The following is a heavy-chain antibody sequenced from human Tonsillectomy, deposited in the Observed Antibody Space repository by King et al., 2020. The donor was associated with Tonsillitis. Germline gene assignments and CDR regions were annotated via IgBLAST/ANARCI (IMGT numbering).Heavy chain of an antibody. D-gene: IGHD2-2*01. CDR2: ISGSGGST. Sequence: VQLVESGGGLVQPGGSLRLSCAASGFTFSSYAMSWVRQAPVKGLEWVSAISGSGGSTYYADSVKGRFTISRDNSKNTLFLQVNSLRAEDTAVYYCAKDWAGYCRSTSCYEVYLGVWGQGTTVTVSS. V-gene: IGHV3-23*04. J-gene: IGHJ6*02. CDR1: GFTFSSYA. CDR3: AKDWAGYCRSTSCYEVYLGV.